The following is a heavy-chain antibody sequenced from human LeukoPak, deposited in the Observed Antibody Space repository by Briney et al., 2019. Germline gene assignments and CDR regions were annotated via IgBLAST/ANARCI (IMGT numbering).Heavy chain of an antibody. CDR1: GGSISSSSYY. D-gene: IGHD3-10*01. V-gene: IGHV4-39*07. J-gene: IGHJ3*02. CDR2: IYYSGST. CDR3: ARGGWSAFDI. Sequence: SETLSLTCTVSGGSISSSSYYWGWIRQPPGKGLEWIGSIYYSGSTYYNPSLKSRVTISEDTSKNQFSLKLSSVTAADTAVYYCARGGWSAFDIWGQGTMVTVSS.